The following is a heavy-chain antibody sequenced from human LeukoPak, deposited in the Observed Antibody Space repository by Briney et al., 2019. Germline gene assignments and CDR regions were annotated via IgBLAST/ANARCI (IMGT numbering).Heavy chain of an antibody. CDR3: AKEFRGGGYLTDY. V-gene: IGHV3-23*01. Sequence: GGSLRLSCAASGFTFSSYVMSWVRQAPGKGLEWVSRISASGASTYYADSVTGRFTISRDNSKNTLFLQMNSLRTEDTAVYYCAKEFRGGGYLTDYWGQGTLVTVSS. D-gene: IGHD3-22*01. CDR1: GFTFSSYV. J-gene: IGHJ4*02. CDR2: ISASGAST.